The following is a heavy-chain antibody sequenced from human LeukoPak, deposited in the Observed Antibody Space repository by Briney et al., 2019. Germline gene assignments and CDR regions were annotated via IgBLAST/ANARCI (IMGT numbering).Heavy chain of an antibody. D-gene: IGHD3-10*01. J-gene: IGHJ4*02. V-gene: IGHV3-23*01. CDR1: GFTFSGYA. Sequence: GGSLRLSCAASGFTFSGYAMSWVRQAPGKGLEWVSTISGSGGSTYYADSVRGRFTISRDNSKTTLYLQMNSLGAEDTAVYYCAKDMVYYALGSSYALWGQGTLVTVSS. CDR3: AKDMVYYALGSSYAL. CDR2: ISGSGGST.